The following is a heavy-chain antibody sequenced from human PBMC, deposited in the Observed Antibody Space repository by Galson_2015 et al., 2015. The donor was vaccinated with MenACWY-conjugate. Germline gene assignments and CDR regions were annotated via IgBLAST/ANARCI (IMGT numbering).Heavy chain of an antibody. J-gene: IGHJ3*02. CDR3: AREINSPSEPDAFHI. D-gene: IGHD1-26*01. CDR2: ISYSGSA. CDR1: GGSISNANYF. V-gene: IGHV4-31*03. Sequence: TLSLTCTVSGGSISNANYFWSWLRQHPGEGLEWIAYISYSGSAYSNPSLESRVTISVDTSKNQFSLKLSSVTAADTAVYYCAREINSPSEPDAFHIWGRGTMVTASS.